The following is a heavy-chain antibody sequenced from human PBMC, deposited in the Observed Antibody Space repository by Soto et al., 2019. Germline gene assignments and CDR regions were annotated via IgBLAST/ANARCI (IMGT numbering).Heavy chain of an antibody. CDR3: VKGLGGSDYHYYGMEA. J-gene: IGHJ6*01. V-gene: IGHV3-64D*06. CDR1: GFTFSSYA. Sequence: QTXGSLRLSCSASGFTFSSYAMHWVRHSPGKGLEYVSAISSNGGSTYYADSVKGRFTISRDNSKNTLYLQMSSLRAEDTAVYYCVKGLGGSDYHYYGMEAWGQGTTVIVSS. D-gene: IGHD5-12*01. CDR2: ISSNGGST.